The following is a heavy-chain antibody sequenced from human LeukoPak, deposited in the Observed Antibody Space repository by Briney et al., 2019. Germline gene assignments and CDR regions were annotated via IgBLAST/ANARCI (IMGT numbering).Heavy chain of an antibody. CDR3: ARDGSIAVAGTAGMDV. J-gene: IGHJ6*02. Sequence: GGSLRLSCAASGFTFSSYGMHWVRQAPGKGLEWVAVIWYDGSSKYYADSVKGRFTISRDNSKNTLYLQTNSLRAEDTAVYYCARDGSIAVAGTAGMDVWGQGTTVTVSS. CDR2: IWYDGSSK. D-gene: IGHD6-19*01. CDR1: GFTFSSYG. V-gene: IGHV3-33*01.